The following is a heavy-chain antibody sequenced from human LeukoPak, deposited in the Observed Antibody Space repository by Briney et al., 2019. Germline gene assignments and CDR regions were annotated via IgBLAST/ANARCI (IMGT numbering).Heavy chain of an antibody. V-gene: IGHV4-31*03. Sequence: SETLSLTCTVSGGSISSGGYYWSWIRLHPGKGLEWIGYIYYSGSTYYSPSLKSRVTISVDTSKNQFSLKLSSVTAADTAVYYCARVGSSWFPHYNNWFDPWGQGTLVTVSS. D-gene: IGHD6-13*01. CDR2: IYYSGST. J-gene: IGHJ5*02. CDR3: ARVGSSWFPHYNNWFDP. CDR1: GGSISSGGYY.